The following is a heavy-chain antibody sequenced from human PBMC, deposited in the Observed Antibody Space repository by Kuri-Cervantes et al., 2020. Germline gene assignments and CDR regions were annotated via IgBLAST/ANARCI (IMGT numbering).Heavy chain of an antibody. CDR1: GGSINTYY. CDR2: IYYSGST. Sequence: SETLSLTCTVPGGSINTYYWTWIRQPPGKGLEWIGYIYYSGSTNYNPSLKSRVTISLDTSKNQFSLKLSSVIAADTAVYYCARGTATHDYWGQGTLVTVSS. CDR3: ARGTATHDY. J-gene: IGHJ4*02. V-gene: IGHV4-59*01. D-gene: IGHD6-25*01.